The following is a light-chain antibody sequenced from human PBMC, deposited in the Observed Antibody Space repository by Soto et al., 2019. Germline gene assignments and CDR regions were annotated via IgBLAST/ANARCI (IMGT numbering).Light chain of an antibody. J-gene: IGKJ1*01. CDR2: GAS. Sequence: EIVMTQSRATLSVSPGERATLSCRASQSVSSNLAWYQQKPGQAPRLLIYGASTRATGIPARFSGSGSGTEFTLTISGLQSEDFAVYYCQQYNNWRTFGQGTKV. CDR3: QQYNNWRT. V-gene: IGKV3-15*01. CDR1: QSVSSN.